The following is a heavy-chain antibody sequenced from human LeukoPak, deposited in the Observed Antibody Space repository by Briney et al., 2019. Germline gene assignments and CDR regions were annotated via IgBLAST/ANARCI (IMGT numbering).Heavy chain of an antibody. D-gene: IGHD2-15*01. CDR1: GDTFDTYT. CDR3: AREGINCSGGSCYSSFDY. J-gene: IGHJ4*02. Sequence: GASVKVSCKASGDTFDTYTISWVRQVPGQGLEWMGGFIPAFNTAHYARKFQGRVTMTRDTSISTAYMELSRLRSDDTAVYYCAREGINCSGGSCYSSFDYWGQGTLVTVSS. V-gene: IGHV1-69*05. CDR2: FIPAFNTA.